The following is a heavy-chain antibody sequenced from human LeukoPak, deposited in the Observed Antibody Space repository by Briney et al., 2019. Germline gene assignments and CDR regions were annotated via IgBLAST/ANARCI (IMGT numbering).Heavy chain of an antibody. J-gene: IGHJ3*02. CDR2: IYYSGST. CDR3: AGGEAHDAFDI. D-gene: IGHD1-26*01. CDR1: GGSISSYY. V-gene: IGHV4-59*01. Sequence: SETLSLTCTVSGGSISSYYWSWIRQPPGKGLEWIGYIYYSGSTNYNPSLKSRVTISVDTSKNQFSLKLSSVTAADTAMYYCAGGEAHDAFDIWGQGTMVTVSS.